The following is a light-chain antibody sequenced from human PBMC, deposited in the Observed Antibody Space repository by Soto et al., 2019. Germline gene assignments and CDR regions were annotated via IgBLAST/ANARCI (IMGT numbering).Light chain of an antibody. CDR2: GAS. V-gene: IGKV3-20*01. Sequence: EIVLTQSPGTLSLSPGERATLSCRASQSVRSSYLAWYQQKPGQAPRLLIYGASSRATGIPDRFSGSGSGTDFTRTISRLEPEDFAVYYCQQYGSSPGTFGQGTKVAIK. CDR1: QSVRSSY. J-gene: IGKJ1*01. CDR3: QQYGSSPGT.